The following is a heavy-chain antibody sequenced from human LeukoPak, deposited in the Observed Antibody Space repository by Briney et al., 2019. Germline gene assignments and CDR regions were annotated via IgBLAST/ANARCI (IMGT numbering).Heavy chain of an antibody. D-gene: IGHD3-10*01. CDR3: AILSAQVLLWFGH. Sequence: PGGSLRLSCAASGFTFSSYAMSWVRQAPGKGLEWVSAISGSGGSTYYADSVKGRFTISRDNAKNSLYLQMNSLRAEDTAVYYCAILSAQVLLWFGHWGQETLVTVSS. V-gene: IGHV3-23*01. CDR1: GFTFSSYA. CDR2: ISGSGGST. J-gene: IGHJ4*02.